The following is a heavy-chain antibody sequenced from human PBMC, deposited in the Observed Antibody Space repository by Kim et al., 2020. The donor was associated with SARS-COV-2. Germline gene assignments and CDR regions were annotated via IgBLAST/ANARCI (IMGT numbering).Heavy chain of an antibody. Sequence: SETLSLTCAVYGGSFSGYYWSWIRQPPGKGLEWIGEINHSGSTNYNPSLKSRVTISVDTSKNQFSLKLSSVTAADTAVYYCARMGPRVLLWFGELYSRWFDPWGQGTLVTVSS. CDR3: ARMGPRVLLWFGELYSRWFDP. J-gene: IGHJ5*02. V-gene: IGHV4-34*01. CDR1: GGSFSGYY. D-gene: IGHD3-10*01. CDR2: INHSGST.